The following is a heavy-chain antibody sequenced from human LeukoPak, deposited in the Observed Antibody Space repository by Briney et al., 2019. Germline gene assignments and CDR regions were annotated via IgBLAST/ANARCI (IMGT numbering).Heavy chain of an antibody. J-gene: IGHJ6*03. V-gene: IGHV4-39*07. D-gene: IGHD3-22*01. CDR3: AGGSGYTPYYYYMDV. CDR1: GDSISSSNCY. CDR2: IYFSGGT. Sequence: SETLSLTCTVSGDSISSSNCYWGWIRQPPGKGLEWIGSIYFSGGTYYNASLKSRVTISVDTSKNQFSLKLSSVTAADTAVYYCAGGSGYTPYYYYMDVWGKGTTVTISS.